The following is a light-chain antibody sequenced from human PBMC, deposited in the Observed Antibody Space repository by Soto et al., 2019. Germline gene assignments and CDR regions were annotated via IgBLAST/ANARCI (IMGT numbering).Light chain of an antibody. J-gene: IGKJ2*01. Sequence: EIVMTQSPGTLSLSPGERATLSCRASQSVRSSYLAWYQQKPGQAPRLLIYGASSRATGIPDRFSGSGSGTDFILTISRLEPEDFAVYHCQPHCSSPYTFGQGTELEIK. V-gene: IGKV3-20*01. CDR2: GAS. CDR3: QPHCSSPYT. CDR1: QSVRSSY.